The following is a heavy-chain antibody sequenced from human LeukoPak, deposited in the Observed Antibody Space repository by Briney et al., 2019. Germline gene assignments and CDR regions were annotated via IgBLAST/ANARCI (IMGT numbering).Heavy chain of an antibody. D-gene: IGHD6-19*01. CDR1: GFMFNDYW. J-gene: IGHJ4*02. V-gene: IGHV3-7*01. Sequence: GGSLRLSCAASGFMFNDYWMMWVRRAPGEGLEWVANIKPDGSETYYMGSVRGRFTISRDNAKNLLYLQMNNLRGEDTAVYYCGGFEYEAGLGWWGQGTLVAVST. CDR3: GGFEYEAGLGW. CDR2: IKPDGSET.